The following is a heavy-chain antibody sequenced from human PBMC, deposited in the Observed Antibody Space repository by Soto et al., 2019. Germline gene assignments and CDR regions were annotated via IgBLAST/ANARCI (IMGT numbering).Heavy chain of an antibody. CDR2: IDPKNGGT. J-gene: IGHJ4*02. CDR3: GRDDYGIFPY. V-gene: IGHV1-2*02. CDR1: GYSISAYY. Sequence: QVQLVQPGTEVKKPGASVKVSCQASGYSISAYYIHWVRQAPGQGLAWMGWIDPKNGGTVSAQKFQGRLTMTRDTSISTVYMDLSGLTSDDTALYYCGRDDYGIFPYWGQGSLVTVSS. D-gene: IGHD3-10*01.